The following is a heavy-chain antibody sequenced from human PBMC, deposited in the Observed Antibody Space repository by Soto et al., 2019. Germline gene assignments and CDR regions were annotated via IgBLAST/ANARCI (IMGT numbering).Heavy chain of an antibody. CDR2: IYYSGST. V-gene: IGHV4-31*03. Sequence: SETLSLTCTVSGGSISSGGYYWSWIRQHPGKGLEWIGYIYYSGSTYYNPSLKSRVTISVDTSKNQFSLKLSSVTAADTAVYYCASQRSGGVVISSYDHWGQGTLVTVSS. CDR3: ASQRSGGVVISSYDH. D-gene: IGHD3-3*01. J-gene: IGHJ5*02. CDR1: GGSISSGGYY.